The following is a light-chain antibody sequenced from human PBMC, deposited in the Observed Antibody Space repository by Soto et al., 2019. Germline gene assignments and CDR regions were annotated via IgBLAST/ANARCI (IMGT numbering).Light chain of an antibody. CDR2: EVS. V-gene: IGLV2-14*01. CDR3: SSYTASSPYV. CDR1: SNDVGGYNY. Sequence: QSALTQPASVSGSPGQSSTISCTGTSNDVGGYNYVSWYQQHPGKAPKLVIYEVSHRPSGISDRFSGSKSGNTASLAISGLQVEDEAEYYCSSYTASSPYVFGPGTKLAVL. J-gene: IGLJ1*01.